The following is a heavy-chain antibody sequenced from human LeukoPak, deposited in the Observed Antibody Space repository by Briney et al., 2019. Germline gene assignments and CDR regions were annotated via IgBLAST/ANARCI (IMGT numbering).Heavy chain of an antibody. Sequence: PGGSLRLSCAASGCTFSSYGMHWVRQAPGKGLEWVAVIWYDGSNKYYADSVKGRFTISRDNSKNTLYLQMNSLRAEDTAVYYCAKDRGSGWNGPDYWGQGTLVTVSS. CDR3: AKDRGSGWNGPDY. CDR2: IWYDGSNK. CDR1: GCTFSSYG. D-gene: IGHD6-19*01. V-gene: IGHV3-33*06. J-gene: IGHJ4*02.